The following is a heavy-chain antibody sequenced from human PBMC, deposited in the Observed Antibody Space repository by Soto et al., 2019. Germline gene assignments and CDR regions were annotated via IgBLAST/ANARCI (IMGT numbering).Heavy chain of an antibody. D-gene: IGHD3-22*01. CDR3: VKDRGYYYDSPGWY. J-gene: IGHJ4*02. V-gene: IGHV3-64D*06. CDR1: GFTFSSYA. CDR2: ISSNGGST. Sequence: LILSCSASGFTFSSYAMHWVRQAPGKGLEYVSAISSNGGSTYYADSVKGRFTISRDNSNNTLYLQMSSLRAEDTAVYYCVKDRGYYYDSPGWYWGQGTLVTVSS.